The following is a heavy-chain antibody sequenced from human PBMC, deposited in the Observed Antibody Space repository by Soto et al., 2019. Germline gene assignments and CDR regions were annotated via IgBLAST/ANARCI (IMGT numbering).Heavy chain of an antibody. J-gene: IGHJ4*02. CDR2: ISGSGDST. Sequence: GGSLRLSCATSGIIFRNYAMGWVRQAPGKGLEWVSAISGSGDSTYYADSVKGRFTISRENSKNTLYLQMNSLRVEDTAIFYCAKKAEKHFDWMFYADSWGQGTLVTVS. CDR3: AKKAEKHFDWMFYADS. V-gene: IGHV3-23*01. D-gene: IGHD3-9*01. CDR1: GIIFRNYA.